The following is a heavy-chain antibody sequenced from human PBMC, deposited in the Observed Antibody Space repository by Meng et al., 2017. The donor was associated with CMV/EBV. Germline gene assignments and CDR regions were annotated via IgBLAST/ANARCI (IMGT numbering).Heavy chain of an antibody. CDR2: ISDDGSNK. CDR1: FRSYA. V-gene: IGHV3-30*04. J-gene: IGHJ4*02. CDR3: AREGKCCSSASCYRRYYFDY. Sequence: FRSYAMHWVRQAPGKGLEWVAVISDDGSNKYYADSVKGRFTISRDNSKNTLYLQMNSLRAEDTAVYYCAREGKCCSSASCYRRYYFDYWGQGTLVTVSS. D-gene: IGHD2-2*01.